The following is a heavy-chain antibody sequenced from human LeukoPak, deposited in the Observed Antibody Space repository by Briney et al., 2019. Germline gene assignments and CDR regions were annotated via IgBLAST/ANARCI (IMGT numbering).Heavy chain of an antibody. J-gene: IGHJ5*02. D-gene: IGHD3-10*01. CDR2: ISFDGSNT. CDR3: ANENYYGSGSYPDH. V-gene: IGHV3-30*18. Sequence: GGSLRLSCAASGFTFRSYGMHWVRQAPDKGLEWVALISFDGSNTYYADSVKGRFTISRDNSKNTLYLQMNSLRAEDTSIYYCANENYYGSGSYPDHRGQGTLVTVSS. CDR1: GFTFRSYG.